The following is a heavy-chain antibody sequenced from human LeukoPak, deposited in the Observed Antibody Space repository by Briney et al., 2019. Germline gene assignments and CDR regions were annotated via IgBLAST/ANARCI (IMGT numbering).Heavy chain of an antibody. CDR3: ARPYTSGWYGGFDQ. Sequence: SETLSLTCTVSGGSISSNNYYWGWIRQPPGKGLEWIGSISYTGSTSYNPSLKSRVTISVDTSKNQVSLKLSSVTAADTAVYYCARPYTSGWYGGFDQWGQGTLVTVSP. D-gene: IGHD6-19*01. CDR2: ISYTGST. J-gene: IGHJ4*02. V-gene: IGHV4-39*01. CDR1: GGSISSNNYY.